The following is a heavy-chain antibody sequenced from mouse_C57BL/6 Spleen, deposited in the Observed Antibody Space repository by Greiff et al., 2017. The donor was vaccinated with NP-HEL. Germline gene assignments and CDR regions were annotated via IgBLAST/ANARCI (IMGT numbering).Heavy chain of an antibody. Sequence: QVQLQQPGAELVKPGASVKLSCKASGYTFTSYWMQWVKQRPGQGLEWIGEIDPSDSYTNYNQKFKGKATLTVDTSSSTAYMQLSSLTSEDYAVYYCARRYGSSFYAMDYWGQGTSVTVSS. CDR2: IDPSDSYT. D-gene: IGHD1-1*01. CDR3: ARRYGSSFYAMDY. CDR1: GYTFTSYW. J-gene: IGHJ4*01. V-gene: IGHV1-50*01.